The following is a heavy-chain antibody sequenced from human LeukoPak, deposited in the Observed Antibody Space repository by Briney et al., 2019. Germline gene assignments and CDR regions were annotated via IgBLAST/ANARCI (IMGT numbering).Heavy chain of an antibody. D-gene: IGHD6-13*01. Sequence: SETLSLTCTVSGGSISSYYWSWIRQPPGKGLEWIWYIYYSGSTNYNPSLKSRVTISVDTSKNQFSLKLSSVTAADTAVYYCARVPPYSSSWSFDYWGQGTLVTVSS. CDR3: ARVPPYSSSWSFDY. CDR1: GGSISSYY. V-gene: IGHV4-59*01. CDR2: IYYSGST. J-gene: IGHJ4*02.